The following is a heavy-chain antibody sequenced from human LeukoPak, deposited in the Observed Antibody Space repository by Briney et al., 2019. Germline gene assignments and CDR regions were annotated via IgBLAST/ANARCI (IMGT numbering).Heavy chain of an antibody. V-gene: IGHV3-48*01. CDR2: ISSSSGTL. J-gene: IGHJ4*02. CDR1: GFIFSSYS. Sequence: GGSLRLSCVGSGFIFSSYSMNWVRQAPGKGLEGISYISSSSGTLYYADSVKGRFTISRDNATNSLYLQMNSLRAEDAAVYYCAKAPVTSCRGAYCYPFDYWGQGTLVTVSS. D-gene: IGHD2-21*01. CDR3: AKAPVTSCRGAYCYPFDY.